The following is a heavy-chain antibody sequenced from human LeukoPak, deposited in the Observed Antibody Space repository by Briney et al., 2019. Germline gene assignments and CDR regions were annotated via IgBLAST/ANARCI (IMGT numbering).Heavy chain of an antibody. Sequence: GGSLRLSCAASGFTFSSFAMSWVRQAPGKGLEWVSCLCDSGGSTYHAASVKGRFFISRDNSKNTLYLQMNSLRAEDTAVYYCARDISGYGSFDYWGRGTLVTVSS. CDR3: ARDISGYGSFDY. V-gene: IGHV3-23*01. CDR1: GFTFSSFA. CDR2: LCDSGGST. D-gene: IGHD3-22*01. J-gene: IGHJ4*02.